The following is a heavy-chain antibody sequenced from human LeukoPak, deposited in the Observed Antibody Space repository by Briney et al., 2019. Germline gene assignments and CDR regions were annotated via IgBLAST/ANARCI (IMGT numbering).Heavy chain of an antibody. CDR3: ARSLLWFVRPSHSDY. Sequence: GASVKVSCKASGSTYTSYGISWVRQAPGQGLEWMGWITAYNDNTNYAQKLQGRVTMTTDTSTSTAYMELRSLRSDDTAVYYCARSLLWFVRPSHSDYWGQGTLVTASS. V-gene: IGHV1-18*01. CDR2: ITAYNDNT. D-gene: IGHD3-10*01. J-gene: IGHJ4*02. CDR1: GSTYTSYG.